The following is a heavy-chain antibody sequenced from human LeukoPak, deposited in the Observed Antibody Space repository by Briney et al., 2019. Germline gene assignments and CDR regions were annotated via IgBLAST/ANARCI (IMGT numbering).Heavy chain of an antibody. J-gene: IGHJ4*02. D-gene: IGHD3-10*01. CDR2: ISGSGGST. CDR3: AKGHKRSYPGY. Sequence: GGSLRLSCAASRFTVSSNYMSWVRQAPGKGLEWVSAISGSGGSTYYADSVKGRFTISRDNSKNTLYLQMNSLRAEDTAVYYCAKGHKRSYPGYWGQGTLVTVSS. V-gene: IGHV3-23*01. CDR1: RFTVSSNY.